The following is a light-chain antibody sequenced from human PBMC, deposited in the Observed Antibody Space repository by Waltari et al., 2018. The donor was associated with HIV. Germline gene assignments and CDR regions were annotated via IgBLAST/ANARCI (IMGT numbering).Light chain of an antibody. Sequence: QSVLTQPPSVSGAPGQRVTIARTGRDSHSGAGFSVHWYHQLPGQAPKLLIPGNTNRPSGVPYRFSGSRSGASASLAITGLQAEDESDYYCQSYDSGLSASVFGGGTKLTVL. CDR1: DSHSGAGFS. J-gene: IGLJ2*01. V-gene: IGLV1-40*01. CDR2: GNT. CDR3: QSYDSGLSASV.